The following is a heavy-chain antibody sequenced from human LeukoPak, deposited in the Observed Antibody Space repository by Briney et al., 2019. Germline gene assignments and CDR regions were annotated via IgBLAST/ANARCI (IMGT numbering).Heavy chain of an antibody. CDR3: ARGKRGEQLVPSRRYYYYYMDV. V-gene: IGHV4-4*09. D-gene: IGHD6-6*01. CDR2: IYNSGST. CDR1: GGSISGYY. J-gene: IGHJ6*03. Sequence: ASETLSLTCTVSGGSISGYYWSWIRQPPGKGLEWIGYIYNSGSTKYNPSLKSRVTISVDTSKNQFSLRLSSVTAADTAVYYCARGKRGEQLVPSRRYYYYYMDVWGKGTTVTVS.